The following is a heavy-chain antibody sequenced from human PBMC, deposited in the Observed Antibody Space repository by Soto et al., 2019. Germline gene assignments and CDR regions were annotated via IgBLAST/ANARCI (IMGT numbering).Heavy chain of an antibody. CDR3: ARDSWYNWNYGNYYYYYMDV. Sequence: GGSLRLSCAASGFTFSSYGMHWVRQAPGKGLEWVAVIWYDGSNKYYADSVKGRFTISRDNSKNTLYLQMNSLRAEDTAVYYCARDSWYNWNYGNYYYYYMDVWGKGTTVTVSS. CDR1: GFTFSSYG. J-gene: IGHJ6*03. D-gene: IGHD1-7*01. V-gene: IGHV3-33*01. CDR2: IWYDGSNK.